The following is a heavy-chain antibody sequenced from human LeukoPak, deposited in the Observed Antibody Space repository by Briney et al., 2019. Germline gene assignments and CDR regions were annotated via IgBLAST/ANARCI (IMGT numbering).Heavy chain of an antibody. CDR3: TKVRVYYYNMDV. CDR1: GFTFSSYA. V-gene: IGHV3-23*01. Sequence: PGGSLRLSCAASGFTFSSYAMNWVRQAPGKGLEWVSVITVSGGSTYYADPVKGRFTISRDNSKSTLYLQMNGLRAEDTAVYYCTKVRVYYYNMDVWGQGTTVTVSS. J-gene: IGHJ6*02. CDR2: ITVSGGST.